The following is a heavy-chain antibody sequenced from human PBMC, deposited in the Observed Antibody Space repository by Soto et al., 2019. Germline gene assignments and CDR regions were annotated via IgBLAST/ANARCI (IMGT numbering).Heavy chain of an antibody. CDR3: AALELPNYYYGMDV. CDR2: ISAYNGNT. V-gene: IGHV1-18*01. J-gene: IGHJ6*02. CDR1: GYTFTSYG. Sequence: ASVKVSCKASGYTFTSYGISWVRQAPGQGLEWMGWISAYNGNTNYAQKLQGRVTMTTDTSTSTAYMELRSLRSDDTAVYYCAALELPNYYYGMDVWGQGTTVTVSS. D-gene: IGHD1-7*01.